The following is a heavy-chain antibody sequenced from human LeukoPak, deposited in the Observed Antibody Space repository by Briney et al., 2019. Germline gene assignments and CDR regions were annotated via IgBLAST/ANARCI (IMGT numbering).Heavy chain of an antibody. CDR1: GFTFSSYG. D-gene: IGHD5-18*01. J-gene: IGHJ4*02. V-gene: IGHV3-30*18. CDR2: ISYDGSNK. CDR3: AKKTAMVNFDY. Sequence: GGSLRLSCAASGFTFSSYGMHWVRQAPGKGLEWVAVISYDGSNKYYADSVKGRFTISRDNSKNTLYLQMNSLRAEDTAVYYCAKKTAMVNFDYWGQGTLVTVSS.